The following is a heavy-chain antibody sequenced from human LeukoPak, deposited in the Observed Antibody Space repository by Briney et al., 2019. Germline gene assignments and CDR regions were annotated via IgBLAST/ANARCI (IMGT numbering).Heavy chain of an antibody. J-gene: IGHJ4*02. V-gene: IGHV4-34*12. CDR3: ARGLASGYPPIPFDY. Sequence: TSETLSLTCVVYGESFSGYYWTWIRQPPGKGLEWIGEIIDAGSTKYNSSLKSRVTISVDTSKNEFSLNLTSVTAADTAIYYCARGLASGYPPIPFDYWGQGTLVTVSS. CDR2: IIDAGST. CDR1: GESFSGYY. D-gene: IGHD3-3*01.